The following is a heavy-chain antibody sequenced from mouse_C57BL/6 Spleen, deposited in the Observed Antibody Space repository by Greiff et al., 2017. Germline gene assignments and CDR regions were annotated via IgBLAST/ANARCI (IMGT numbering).Heavy chain of an antibody. CDR2: IDPANGNT. J-gene: IGHJ2*01. V-gene: IGHV14-3*01. D-gene: IGHD2-4*01. CDR3: ATLYYDYDGDFDY. Sequence: EVQRVESVAELVRPGASVKLSCTASGFNIKNTYMHWVKQRPEQGLEWIGRIDPANGNTTYAPKFQGQATITADTSSHTDYLQLSSLTYDDTTIYYCATLYYDYDGDFDYWGQGTTLTVSS. CDR1: GFNIKNTY.